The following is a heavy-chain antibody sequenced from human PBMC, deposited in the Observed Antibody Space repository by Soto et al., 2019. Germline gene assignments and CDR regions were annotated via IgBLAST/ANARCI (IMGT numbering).Heavy chain of an antibody. CDR3: ARVVGALGHWFDP. J-gene: IGHJ5*02. V-gene: IGHV1-18*01. CDR2: ISAYNYNT. D-gene: IGHD1-26*01. CDR1: GYTFTSYG. Sequence: QVQLVQSGAEVKKPGASVKVSCKASGYTFTSYGLSWVRQAPGQGLEWMGRISAYNYNTNYAQKLQGRVTMTTDTSTSTAYMELRRLGSNDTAVYYCARVVGALGHWFDPWRQGTLVTVPS.